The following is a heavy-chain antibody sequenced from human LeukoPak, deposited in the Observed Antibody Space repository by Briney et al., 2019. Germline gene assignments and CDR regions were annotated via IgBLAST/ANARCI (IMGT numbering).Heavy chain of an antibody. Sequence: GGSLRLSCAASGFTFSSYEMNWVRQAPGKGLEWVSYISSSGGTMYYADSVKGRFTISRDNAKNSLYLQMNSLRAEDTAVYYCARESYDSSGYYIFFDYWGQGTLVTVSS. D-gene: IGHD3-22*01. CDR2: ISSSGGTM. CDR3: ARESYDSSGYYIFFDY. V-gene: IGHV3-48*03. CDR1: GFTFSSYE. J-gene: IGHJ4*02.